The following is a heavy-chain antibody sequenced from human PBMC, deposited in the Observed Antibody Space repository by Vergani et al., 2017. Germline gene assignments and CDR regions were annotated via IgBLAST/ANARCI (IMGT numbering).Heavy chain of an antibody. Sequence: EVQLVESGGVVVQPGGSLRLSCAASGFTFDDYTMHWVRQAPGKGLEWVSLISWDGGSTYYADSVKGRFTISRDNSKNSLYLQMNSLRAEDTAVYYCARDPGMTGTTTTFDYWGQGTLVTVSS. D-gene: IGHD1-7*01. CDR2: ISWDGGST. J-gene: IGHJ4*02. CDR3: ARDPGMTGTTTTFDY. CDR1: GFTFDDYT. V-gene: IGHV3-43*01.